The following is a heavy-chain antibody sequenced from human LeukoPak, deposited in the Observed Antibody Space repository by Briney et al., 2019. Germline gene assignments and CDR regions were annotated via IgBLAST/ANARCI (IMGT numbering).Heavy chain of an antibody. Sequence: GGSLRLSCAASGFTFSSYAMSWVRQAPGKGLEWASVIYSGISTYYAGSVKGRFSISRDNSKNTLYLQMNSLRAEDTAVYYCVRYNRPVGAHDYWGQGTLVTVSS. CDR3: VRYNRPVGAHDY. CDR2: IYSGIST. J-gene: IGHJ4*02. CDR1: GFTFSSYA. D-gene: IGHD1-26*01. V-gene: IGHV3-66*01.